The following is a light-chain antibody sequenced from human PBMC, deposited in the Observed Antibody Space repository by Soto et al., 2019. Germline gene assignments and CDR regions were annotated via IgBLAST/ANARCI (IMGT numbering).Light chain of an antibody. Sequence: EIVLTQSPATLSLYPGERATLSCRASQSVSSYLAWYQQKPGQAPRLLIYDASNRATGIPARFSGSGSGTDFNLTISSLETEDFAVYYCQQRSNWTPTFGQGTKLDIK. CDR1: QSVSSY. V-gene: IGKV3-11*01. CDR3: QQRSNWTPT. J-gene: IGKJ1*01. CDR2: DAS.